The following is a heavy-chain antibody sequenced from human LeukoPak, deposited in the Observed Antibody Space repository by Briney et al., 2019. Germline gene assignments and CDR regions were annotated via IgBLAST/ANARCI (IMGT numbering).Heavy chain of an antibody. J-gene: IGHJ4*02. D-gene: IGHD5-24*01. CDR1: GFTFDDYA. V-gene: IGHV3-9*01. CDR2: ISWNSGSI. Sequence: GRSLRLSCAASGFTFDDYAMHWVRQAPGKGLEWVSGISWNSGSIGYADSVKGRFTISRDNAKNSLYLQMNSLRAEDAAVYYCAKDLQLHYWGQGALVTVSS. CDR3: AKDLQLHY.